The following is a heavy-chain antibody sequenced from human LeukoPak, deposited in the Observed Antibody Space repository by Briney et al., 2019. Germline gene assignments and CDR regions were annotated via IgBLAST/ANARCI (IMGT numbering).Heavy chain of an antibody. CDR1: GYTFTSYG. V-gene: IGHV1-18*01. Sequence: ASVKVSCKASGYTFTSYGISWVRQAPGHGLEWMGWISAYNGNTTYAQKFRGRLTMTRDMSTSTVYMELSSLRSEDTAVYYCARGSRPVYNLLTGKRYFDYWGQGTLLTVSS. D-gene: IGHD3-9*01. J-gene: IGHJ4*02. CDR3: ARGSRPVYNLLTGKRYFDY. CDR2: ISAYNGNT.